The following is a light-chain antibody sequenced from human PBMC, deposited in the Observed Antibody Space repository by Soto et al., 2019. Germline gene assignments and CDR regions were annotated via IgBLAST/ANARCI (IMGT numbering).Light chain of an antibody. J-gene: IGKJ5*01. V-gene: IGKV1-9*01. CDR1: QDIKSY. CDR2: PAS. Sequence: DIQLTQSPSFLSASVGDRVTIACRASQDIKSYLAWYQQKPGKAPKLLIYPASTLQSGVPSRFSGSGSGTEFTLTISSLQPEDFATYHCQQVNDYPITFGQGTRLEIK. CDR3: QQVNDYPIT.